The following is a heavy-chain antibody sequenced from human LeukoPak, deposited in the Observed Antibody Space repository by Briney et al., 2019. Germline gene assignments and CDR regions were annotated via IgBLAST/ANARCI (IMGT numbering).Heavy chain of an antibody. V-gene: IGHV3-48*01. D-gene: IGHD3-3*01. Sequence: GGSLRLSCAASGFTFSSYSMNWARQAPGKGLEWVSYISSSSSTIYYADSVKGRFTISRDNAKNSLYLQMNSLRAEDTAVFYCARDQYDTWSRRGNFDSWGQGTLVIVSS. CDR1: GFTFSSYS. J-gene: IGHJ4*02. CDR2: ISSSSSTI. CDR3: ARDQYDTWSRRGNFDS.